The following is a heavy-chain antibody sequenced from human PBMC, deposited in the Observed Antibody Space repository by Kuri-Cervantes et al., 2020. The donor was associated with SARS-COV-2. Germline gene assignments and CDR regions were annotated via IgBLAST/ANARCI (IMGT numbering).Heavy chain of an antibody. D-gene: IGHD5-18*01. J-gene: IGHJ4*02. Sequence: GESLKISCAASGFTFSSYAMHWVRQAPGKGLEWVAVISYDGSNKYYADSVKGRFTISRDNSKNTLYLQMNSLRAEDTAVYYCARVVFDTAIVYFDYWGQGTLVTVSS. CDR1: GFTFSSYA. V-gene: IGHV3-30-3*01. CDR3: ARVVFDTAIVYFDY. CDR2: ISYDGSNK.